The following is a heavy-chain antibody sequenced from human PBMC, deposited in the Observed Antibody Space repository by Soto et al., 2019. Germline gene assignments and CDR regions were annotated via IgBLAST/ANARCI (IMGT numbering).Heavy chain of an antibody. CDR1: GFTFSSYA. CDR2: ISNTGGST. J-gene: IGHJ4*02. Sequence: PGGSLRLSCAASGFTFSSYAMTWVRQAPGKGLEWVSSISNTGGSTYYADSVKGRFTISRDNSKNTLYLQMNSLRAEDTAVYYCAKGPQYGRTSYFDYWGQGTLVTVSS. V-gene: IGHV3-23*01. D-gene: IGHD1-7*01. CDR3: AKGPQYGRTSYFDY.